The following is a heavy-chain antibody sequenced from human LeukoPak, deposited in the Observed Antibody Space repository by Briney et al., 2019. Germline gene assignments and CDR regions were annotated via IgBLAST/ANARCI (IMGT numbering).Heavy chain of an antibody. Sequence: SVKVSCKASGGTFSSYAISWVRQAPGQGLEWMGRIIPILGIANSAQKFQGRVTITADKSTSTAYMELSSLRSEDTAVYYCARDGYYYDSSGYYVDHFDYWGQGTLVTVSS. CDR1: GGTFSSYA. CDR3: ARDGYYYDSSGYYVDHFDY. J-gene: IGHJ4*02. V-gene: IGHV1-69*04. CDR2: IIPILGIA. D-gene: IGHD3-22*01.